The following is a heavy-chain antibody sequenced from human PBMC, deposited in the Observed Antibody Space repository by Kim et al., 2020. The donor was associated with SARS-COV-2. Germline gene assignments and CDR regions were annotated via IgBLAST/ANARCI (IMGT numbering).Heavy chain of an antibody. J-gene: IGHJ6*02. Sequence: GGSLRLSCAASWFTFSTHWMNWIRQAPGKGLEWVANIKTDGSAQYYVDSVKGRFTISRDNAKNSLYLQMNSLRADDTAVYYCGRDMDVWGQGTTVTVSS. V-gene: IGHV3-7*01. CDR1: WFTFSTHW. CDR3: GRDMDV. CDR2: IKTDGSAQ.